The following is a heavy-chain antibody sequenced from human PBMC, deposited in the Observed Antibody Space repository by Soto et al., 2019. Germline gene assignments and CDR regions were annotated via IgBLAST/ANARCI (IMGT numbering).Heavy chain of an antibody. D-gene: IGHD5-12*01. Sequence: GESLKISCKVSGYSFTSYWIGWVRQMPGKGLEWMGIIYPGDSDTRYSPSFQGQVTISADKSLRTAYLQWSSLTASDTAMYYCARHDPTRGYDDKVYYYYGMDVWRQGTPVTVSS. CDR3: ARHDPTRGYDDKVYYYYGMDV. CDR1: GYSFTSYW. CDR2: IYPGDSDT. V-gene: IGHV5-51*01. J-gene: IGHJ6*01.